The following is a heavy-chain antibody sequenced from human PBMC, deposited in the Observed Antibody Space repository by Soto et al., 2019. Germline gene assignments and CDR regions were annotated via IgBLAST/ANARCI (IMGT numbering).Heavy chain of an antibody. D-gene: IGHD3-9*01. CDR1: GFTFSSYA. CDR3: AKDRPDYDILTGYLPPTDY. Sequence: GSLRLSCAASGFTFSSYAMSWVRQAPGKGLEWVSAISGSGGSTYYADSVKGRFTISRDNSKNTLYLQMNSLRAEDTAVYYCAKDRPDYDILTGYLPPTDYWGQGTLVTVSS. V-gene: IGHV3-23*01. CDR2: ISGSGGST. J-gene: IGHJ4*02.